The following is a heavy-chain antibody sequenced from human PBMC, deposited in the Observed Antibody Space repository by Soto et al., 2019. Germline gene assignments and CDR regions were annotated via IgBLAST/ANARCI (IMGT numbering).Heavy chain of an antibody. D-gene: IGHD6-25*01. CDR3: ARDQRVAFDS. J-gene: IGHJ4*02. V-gene: IGHV1-18*01. Sequence: ASVKVSCKASAYTFTSYCISWVRQAPGQGLEWMGWISAGNGNTNYAQKLQGRVTITTDTSTSTAYMELSSLRSDDTAVYYCARDQRVAFDSWGQGTLVAVSS. CDR2: ISAGNGNT. CDR1: AYTFTSYC.